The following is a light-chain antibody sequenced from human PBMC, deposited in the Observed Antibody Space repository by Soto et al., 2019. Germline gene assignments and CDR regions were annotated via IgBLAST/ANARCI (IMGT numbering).Light chain of an antibody. CDR2: EVS. CDR3: SSFTSSSTGV. Sequence: QSALTQPASVSGSPGQSITISCTGTSSDIGGYNYVSWYQQHPGKAPKLIIYEVSNRPSGVYNRFSGSKSGNTASLTISGRQAEDEAYYYCSSFTSSSTGVFGGGTKLTVL. CDR1: SSDIGGYNY. J-gene: IGLJ3*02. V-gene: IGLV2-14*01.